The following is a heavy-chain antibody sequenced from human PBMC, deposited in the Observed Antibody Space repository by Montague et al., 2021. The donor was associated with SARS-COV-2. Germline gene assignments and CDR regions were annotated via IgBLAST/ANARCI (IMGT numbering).Heavy chain of an antibody. Sequence: TLSLTCTVSGGSISSGGYYWSWIRQHPGKGLEWIGYIYYSGSTNYNPSLKSRLTISVDTSKNQFSLKLSSVTAADTAVYYCARGEGVMVYVYSMDVWGQGTTVTVSS. V-gene: IGHV4-31*03. CDR3: ARGEGVMVYVYSMDV. J-gene: IGHJ6*02. CDR2: IYYSGST. CDR1: GGSISSGGYY. D-gene: IGHD2-8*01.